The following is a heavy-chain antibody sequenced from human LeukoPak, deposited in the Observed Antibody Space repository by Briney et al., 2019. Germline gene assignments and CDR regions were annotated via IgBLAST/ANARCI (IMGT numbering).Heavy chain of an antibody. Sequence: GGSLRLSCAASGFTFSDYYMSWIRQAPGKGLEWVSYISSSGSTIYYADSVKGRFTISRDNAKNSMYLQMNRLRAEDTAVYYCARGVVYPTWSGPHWSDYWGQGTLVTVSS. D-gene: IGHD3-3*01. CDR3: ARGVVYPTWSGPHWSDY. V-gene: IGHV3-11*01. CDR1: GFTFSDYY. CDR2: ISSSGSTI. J-gene: IGHJ4*02.